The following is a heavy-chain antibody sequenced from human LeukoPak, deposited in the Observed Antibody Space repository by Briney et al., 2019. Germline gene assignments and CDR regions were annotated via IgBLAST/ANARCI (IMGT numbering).Heavy chain of an antibody. D-gene: IGHD4-17*01. J-gene: IGHJ4*02. V-gene: IGHV3-7*01. CDR2: IKQDGSEK. Sequence: GGSLRLSCAASGFTFSSYWMSWVRQAPGKGLEWVANIKQDGSEKYYVDSVKGRFTISRDNAKNSLYLQMNSLRAEDTAVHYCAREDYGDYISNWGQGTLVTVSS. CDR1: GFTFSSYW. CDR3: AREDYGDYISN.